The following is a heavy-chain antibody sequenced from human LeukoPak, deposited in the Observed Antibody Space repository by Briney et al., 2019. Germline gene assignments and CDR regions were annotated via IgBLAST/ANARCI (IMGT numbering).Heavy chain of an antibody. V-gene: IGHV4-39*07. CDR2: IYYSGST. CDR1: GGSISSSSYY. Sequence: PSETLSLTCTVSGGSISSSSYYWGWIRQPPGKGLEWIGSIYYSGSTYYNPSLKSRVTISVDTSKNQFSLKLSSVTAADTAVYYCARDLGYCSGGSCYPGNFDYWGQGTLVTVSS. D-gene: IGHD2-15*01. CDR3: ARDLGYCSGGSCYPGNFDY. J-gene: IGHJ4*02.